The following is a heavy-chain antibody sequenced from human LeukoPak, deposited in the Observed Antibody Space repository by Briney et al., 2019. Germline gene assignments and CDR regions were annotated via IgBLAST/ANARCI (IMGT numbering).Heavy chain of an antibody. CDR3: VRGVPVTPGIDY. V-gene: IGHV3-74*01. D-gene: IGHD2-2*01. J-gene: IGHJ4*01. CDR1: GFTFTNYC. Sequence: GGSLRLSCAASGFTFTNYCMHWVRQPPGKGLVWVSQICTDETTIRYADSVKGRFTISRDNAKNTLYLQMSSLRVEDTAVYYCVRGVPVTPGIDYWGQEPWSPSPQ. CDR2: ICTDETTI.